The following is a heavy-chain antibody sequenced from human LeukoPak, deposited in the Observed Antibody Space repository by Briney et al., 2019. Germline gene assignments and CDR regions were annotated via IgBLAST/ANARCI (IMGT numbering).Heavy chain of an antibody. Sequence: SETLSLTCTVSGGSISSSSYYWGWIRQPPGKGLEWTGSIYYSGSTYYNPSLKSRVTISVDTSKNQFSLKLSSVTAADTAVYYCARHLTTTPAAFDIWGQGTMVTVSS. J-gene: IGHJ3*02. CDR2: IYYSGST. D-gene: IGHD4-17*01. CDR3: ARHLTTTPAAFDI. V-gene: IGHV4-39*01. CDR1: GGSISSSSYY.